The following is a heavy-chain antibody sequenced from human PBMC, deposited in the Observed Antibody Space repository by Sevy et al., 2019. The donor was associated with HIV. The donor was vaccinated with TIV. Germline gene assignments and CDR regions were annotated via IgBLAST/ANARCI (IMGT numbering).Heavy chain of an antibody. CDR1: GGSINSNNYY. CDR2: IYYGGAT. J-gene: IGHJ4*02. D-gene: IGHD3-10*01. CDR3: ARQGGYGSGSFVDF. Sequence: SETLSLTCTVSGGSINSNNYYWGWIRQAPGKGLEWIGSIYYGGATYYNPSLKSRVTIFVDTSKNQFSLKLSSVTAADTAVYYCARQGGYGSGSFVDFWGQGTLVTVSS. V-gene: IGHV4-39*01.